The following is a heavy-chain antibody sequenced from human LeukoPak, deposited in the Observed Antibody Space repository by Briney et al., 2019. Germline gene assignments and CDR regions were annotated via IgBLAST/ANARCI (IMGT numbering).Heavy chain of an antibody. D-gene: IGHD3-10*01. Sequence: SETLSLTCAVYGGSFSGYYWSWIRQHPGKGLEWIGYIYYSGSTYYNPSLKSRVTISVDTSKNQFSLKLSSVTAADTAVYYCARVRFDDSGYFDYWGQGTLVTVSS. V-gene: IGHV4-31*11. J-gene: IGHJ4*02. CDR2: IYYSGST. CDR3: ARVRFDDSGYFDY. CDR1: GGSFSGYY.